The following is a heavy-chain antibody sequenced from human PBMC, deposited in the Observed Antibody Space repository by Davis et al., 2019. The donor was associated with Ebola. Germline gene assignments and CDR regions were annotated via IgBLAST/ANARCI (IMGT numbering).Heavy chain of an antibody. CDR2: IYYSGST. CDR1: GASIPSSHYY. D-gene: IGHD5-12*01. V-gene: IGHV4-39*01. CDR3: ARPGGLGTIYDHFDY. Sequence: MPSETLSLTCTVSGASIPSSHYYSGCNRQTPGKGLVCIGSIYYSGSTYYNPSLKSRVTMSVHTSKNQFTLKLSSVTAADTAVYYCARPGGLGTIYDHFDYWGQGTLVTVSP. J-gene: IGHJ4*02.